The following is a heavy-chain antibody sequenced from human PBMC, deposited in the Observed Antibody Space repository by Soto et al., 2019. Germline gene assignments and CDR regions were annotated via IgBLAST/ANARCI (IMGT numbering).Heavy chain of an antibody. CDR1: GDSISSSSFY. CDR3: ARVNDDSSGPDAFDI. V-gene: IGHV4-39*01. Sequence: PSETLSLTCTVSGDSISSSSFYWGWIRQPPGKGLEWIGHIFHTGTTYHNLTLKSRLRMSVDTSKNQFSLNLSSVTAADTAVYYCARVNDDSSGPDAFDIWGQGTMVTASS. J-gene: IGHJ3*02. D-gene: IGHD3-22*01. CDR2: IFHTGTT.